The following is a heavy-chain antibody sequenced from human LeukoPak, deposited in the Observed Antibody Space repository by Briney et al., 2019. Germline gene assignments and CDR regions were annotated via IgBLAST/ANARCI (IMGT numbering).Heavy chain of an antibody. Sequence: PSETLSLTCAVYGGSFSGYYWSWIRQPPGKGLEWIGEINHSGSTNYNPSLKSRVTISVDTSKNQFSLKLSSVTAADTAVYYCARDSYYDSYWGQGTLVTVSS. CDR3: ARDSYYDSY. CDR1: GGSFSGYY. V-gene: IGHV4-34*01. J-gene: IGHJ4*02. D-gene: IGHD3-22*01. CDR2: INHSGST.